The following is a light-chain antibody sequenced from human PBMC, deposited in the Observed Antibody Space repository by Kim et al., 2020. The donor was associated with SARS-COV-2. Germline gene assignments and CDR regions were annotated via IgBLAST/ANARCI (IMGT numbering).Light chain of an antibody. V-gene: IGLV7-46*01. Sequence: GGPVTLTCGSSTGAVTSGHYPYWFQQKPGQAPRTLIYETSNKHSWTPARFSGSLLGGKAALTLSGAQPEDEAEYYCLLSYSGASKVFGGGTQLTVL. CDR1: TGAVTSGHY. J-gene: IGLJ3*02. CDR2: ETS. CDR3: LLSYSGASKV.